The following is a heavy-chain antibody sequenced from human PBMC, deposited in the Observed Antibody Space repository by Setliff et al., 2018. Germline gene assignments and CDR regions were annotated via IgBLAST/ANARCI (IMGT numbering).Heavy chain of an antibody. CDR3: ARAWYYNFWSGSQIEY. CDR1: GDTFTRYA. D-gene: IGHD3-3*01. CDR2: INTNTGNP. Sequence: GASVKVSCKASGDTFTRYAMNWVRQAPGQGLEWMGWINTNTGNPTYAQGFTGRFVFSLDTSVSTAYLQISSLKAEDTAVYYCARAWYYNFWSGSQIEYWGQGTLVTVSS. V-gene: IGHV7-4-1*02. J-gene: IGHJ4*02.